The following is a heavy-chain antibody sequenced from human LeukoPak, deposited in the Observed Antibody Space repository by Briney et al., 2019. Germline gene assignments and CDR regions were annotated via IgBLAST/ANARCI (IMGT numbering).Heavy chain of an antibody. J-gene: IGHJ4*02. CDR1: GFTISDYY. CDR2: IGSSGNTV. CDR3: ARDELHCGGDCYSNPYFDY. D-gene: IGHD2-21*02. V-gene: IGHV3-11*04. Sequence: PGGSLRLSCAASGFTISDYYMSWIRQAPGKGLEWVSYIGSSGNTVSYADSVKGRFTISRDNAKNSLYLQMNSLRAEDTAVYYCARDELHCGGDCYSNPYFDYWGQGTLVTVSS.